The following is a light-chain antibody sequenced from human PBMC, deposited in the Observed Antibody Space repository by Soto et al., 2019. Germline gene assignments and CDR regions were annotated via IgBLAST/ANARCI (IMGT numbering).Light chain of an antibody. V-gene: IGLV1-47*01. CDR1: NSNLGTGYD. CDR2: RNN. J-gene: IGLJ3*02. CDR3: AAWDDSLSGWV. Sequence: QSVLTQPPSVSGAPGQTVTISCTGSNSNLGTGYDVHWYQQLPGTAPKLLIYRNNQRPSGVPDRFSGSKSGTSASLAISGLRSEDEADYYCAAWDDSLSGWVFGGGTKLTVL.